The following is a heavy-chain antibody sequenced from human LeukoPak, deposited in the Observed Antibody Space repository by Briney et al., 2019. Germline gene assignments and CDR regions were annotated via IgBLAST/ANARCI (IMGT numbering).Heavy chain of an antibody. CDR1: GYTFTSYD. Sequence: VASVKVSCKASGYTFTSYDISWVRQATGQGLEWMGWMNPNSGNTGYAQKFQGRVTMTRNTSISTAYMELSSLRSEDTAVYYCARRAVSYYYDSSGYRRIYYMDVWGKGTTVTISS. D-gene: IGHD3-22*01. CDR2: MNPNSGNT. J-gene: IGHJ6*03. V-gene: IGHV1-8*01. CDR3: ARRAVSYYYDSSGYRRIYYMDV.